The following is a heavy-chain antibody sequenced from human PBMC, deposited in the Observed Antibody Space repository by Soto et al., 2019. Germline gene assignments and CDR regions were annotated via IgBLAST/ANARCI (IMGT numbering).Heavy chain of an antibody. CDR3: AKVSRKGSAIDFDY. CDR1: GYTFSNYD. Sequence: QVQLVQSGAELKKPGASVKVSCKASGYTFSNYDMNWVRQATGQGPEWIGWVNPNNGDTGYAQKFQGRVTLTTDISTTTDYMERTSLRSEDTAIYYWAKVSRKGSAIDFDYWGQGTLITVSS. V-gene: IGHV1-8*01. CDR2: VNPNNGDT. J-gene: IGHJ4*02. D-gene: IGHD3-10*01.